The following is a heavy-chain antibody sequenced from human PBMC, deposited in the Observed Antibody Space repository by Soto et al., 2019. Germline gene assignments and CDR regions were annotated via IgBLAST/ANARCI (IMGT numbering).Heavy chain of an antibody. V-gene: IGHV3-53*01. CDR3: ARLGGSYAVPHFDY. D-gene: IGHD1-26*01. CDR1: GFTVSSNY. Sequence: RLSCAASGFTVSSNYMTWVRQSPGKGLEWVSVISTDGRTYYAGSVKGRFTMPRDNSKNTVYLQMNSLRAEDTAVYYCARLGGSYAVPHFDYWGQGTLVTVSS. J-gene: IGHJ4*02. CDR2: ISTDGRT.